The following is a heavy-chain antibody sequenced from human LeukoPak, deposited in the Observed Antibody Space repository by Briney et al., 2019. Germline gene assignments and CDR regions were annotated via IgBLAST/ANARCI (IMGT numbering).Heavy chain of an antibody. CDR3: TRAFWGWELDY. V-gene: IGHV3-74*01. CDR2: INSDGSST. D-gene: IGHD3-16*01. CDR1: GFTFRNYW. Sequence: GGSLRLSCAASGFTFRNYWTLWVRQVPGKGLMCVSRINSDGSSTHYADSVKGRFTISRDNAKNTLYLEMNNLRAEDTAVYYCTRAFWGWELDYWGQGSLVTVSS. J-gene: IGHJ4*02.